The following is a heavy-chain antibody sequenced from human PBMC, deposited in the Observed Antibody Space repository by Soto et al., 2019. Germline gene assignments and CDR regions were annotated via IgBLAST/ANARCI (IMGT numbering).Heavy chain of an antibody. CDR2: ISSSGSTI. D-gene: IGHD6-19*01. CDR3: ARVYRQWLGSYYFDY. Sequence: GGSLRLSCAASGFTFSDYYMSWIRQAPGKGLEWVSYISSSGSTIYYADSVKGRFTISRDNAKNSLYLQMNSLRAEDTAVYYCARVYRQWLGSYYFDYWGQGTLVTVSS. J-gene: IGHJ4*02. CDR1: GFTFSDYY. V-gene: IGHV3-11*01.